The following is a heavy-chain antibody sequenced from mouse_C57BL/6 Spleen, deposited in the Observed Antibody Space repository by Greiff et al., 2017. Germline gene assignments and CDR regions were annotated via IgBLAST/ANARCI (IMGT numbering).Heavy chain of an antibody. Sequence: QVQLQQSGAELARPGASVKLSCKASGYTFTSSGISWVKQRTGQGLEWIGEIYPRSGNTSYNEKFKGKATLTADKSSSTADMELRSLTSEDSAVYFCARKSVYYCGSSEDYFDYWGQGTTLTVSA. CDR3: ARKSVYYCGSSEDYFDY. J-gene: IGHJ2*01. CDR2: IYPRSGNT. D-gene: IGHD1-1*01. CDR1: GYTFTSSG. V-gene: IGHV1-81*01.